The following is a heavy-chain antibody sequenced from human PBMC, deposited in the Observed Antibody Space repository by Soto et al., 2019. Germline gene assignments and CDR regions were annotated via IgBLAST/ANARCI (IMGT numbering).Heavy chain of an antibody. CDR3: AKDRGRGSPVSGGMDV. J-gene: IGHJ6*02. CDR2: ISSASNHI. V-gene: IGHV3-21*01. D-gene: IGHD3-3*01. CDR1: GFNFSSYN. Sequence: GGSLRLSCAASGFNFSSYNINWVRQAPGKGLEWVSSISSASNHIFYADSVKGRFTISRDNAKSSLNLQMNSLRAEDTAVYYCAKDRGRGSPVSGGMDVWGQGXTVTVSS.